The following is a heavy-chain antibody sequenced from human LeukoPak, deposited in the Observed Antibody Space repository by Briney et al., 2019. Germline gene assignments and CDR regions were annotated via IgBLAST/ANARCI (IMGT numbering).Heavy chain of an antibody. J-gene: IGHJ4*02. CDR1: GGSISSYY. Sequence: SETLSLTCTVSGGSISSYYWSWIRQPPGKGLEWIGYIYYSGSTNYNPSLKSRVTISVDTSKNQFSLKLSSVTAADTAVYYCARVGRGSGWYFSSGQFDYWGQGTLVTVSS. CDR3: ARVGRGSGWYFSSGQFDY. V-gene: IGHV4-59*01. CDR2: IYYSGST. D-gene: IGHD6-19*01.